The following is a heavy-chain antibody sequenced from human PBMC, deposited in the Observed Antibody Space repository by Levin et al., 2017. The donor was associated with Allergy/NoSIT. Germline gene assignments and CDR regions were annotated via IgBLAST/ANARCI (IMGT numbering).Heavy chain of an antibody. J-gene: IGHJ4*02. Sequence: GGSLRLSCVASGFTFSNYWMHWVRQAPGKGLVWVSRGNGDGTNTSYADSVKGRFTCSRDNAKKTVYLQMNSLGAEDTAIYSCARSQYRGSHMDYWGQGVLVTVSS. V-gene: IGHV3-74*01. CDR2: GNGDGTNT. CDR1: GFTFSNYW. CDR3: ARSQYRGSHMDY. D-gene: IGHD1-26*01.